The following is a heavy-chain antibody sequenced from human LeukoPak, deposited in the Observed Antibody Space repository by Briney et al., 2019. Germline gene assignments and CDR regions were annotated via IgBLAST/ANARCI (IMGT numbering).Heavy chain of an antibody. CDR1: GGSFSGYY. CDR2: INHSGST. J-gene: IGHJ3*02. CDR3: ARGFDLDAFDI. D-gene: IGHD3/OR15-3a*01. Sequence: SETLSLTCAVYGGSFSGYYWSWIRQPPGKGLEWIGEINHSGSTNYNPSLKSRVAISLDTSKNQFSLKLSSLTAADTSVCYCARGFDLDAFDIWAQGTMVTVSS. V-gene: IGHV4-34*01.